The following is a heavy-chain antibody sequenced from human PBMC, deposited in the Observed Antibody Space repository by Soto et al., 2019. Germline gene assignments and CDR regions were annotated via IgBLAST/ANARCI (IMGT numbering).Heavy chain of an antibody. CDR2: VYSNGNT. Sequence: LSLTCTVSDDSLTTNKYAWTWIRQNPEKGLEWIGYVYSNGNTRSSPSLQSRVSMSVDTSKSHFSLRLSGLRSDDTAVYYCTRDSGWPTNKFDPWGQGTLVTVSS. J-gene: IGHJ5*02. V-gene: IGHV4-31*03. CDR3: TRDSGWPTNKFDP. CDR1: DDSLTTNKYA. D-gene: IGHD6-19*01.